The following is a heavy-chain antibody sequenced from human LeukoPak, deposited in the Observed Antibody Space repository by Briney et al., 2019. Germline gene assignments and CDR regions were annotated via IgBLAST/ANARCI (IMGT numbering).Heavy chain of an antibody. CDR1: GYTFSSYS. V-gene: IGHV3-48*01. CDR3: ARGPSGYHNT. J-gene: IGHJ4*02. D-gene: IGHD5-12*01. Sequence: GGSLRLSCAASGYTFSSYSMNWVRQAPGKGLEWVSYISSSSSTIYYADSVKGRFTISRDNAKNSLYLQMNSLRAEDTAVYYCARGPSGYHNTGGQGTLVTVSS. CDR2: ISSSSSTI.